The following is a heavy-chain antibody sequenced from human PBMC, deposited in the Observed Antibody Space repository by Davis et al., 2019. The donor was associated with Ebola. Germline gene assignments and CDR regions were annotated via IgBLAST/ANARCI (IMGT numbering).Heavy chain of an antibody. D-gene: IGHD2-2*01. V-gene: IGHV1-2*04. Sequence: ASVKVSCKASGYTFTGYYIHWVRQAPGQGLEWMGWINPNSGGTNYAQKFQGWVTMTRDTSITTAYMELSRLRSDDTAVYYCAREYCRSTSCYNWFDPWGQGTLVTVSS. J-gene: IGHJ5*02. CDR1: GYTFTGYY. CDR3: AREYCRSTSCYNWFDP. CDR2: INPNSGGT.